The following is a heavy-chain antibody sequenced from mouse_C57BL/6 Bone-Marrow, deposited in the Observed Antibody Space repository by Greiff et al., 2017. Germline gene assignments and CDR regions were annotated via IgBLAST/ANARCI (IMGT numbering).Heavy chain of an antibody. D-gene: IGHD1-1*02. J-gene: IGHJ4*01. CDR2: IYIGNGYT. CDR3: ATVYGYYYAIDY. Sequence: EVKLMESGAELVRPGSSVKMSCKTSGYTFTSYGINWVKQRPGQGLEWIGYIYIGNGYTEYNEKFKGKATLTSDPSSSTAYMQHSSLTSEGSAIFLCATVYGYYYAIDYWGPGTSVTVSS. V-gene: IGHV1-58*01. CDR1: GYTFTSYG.